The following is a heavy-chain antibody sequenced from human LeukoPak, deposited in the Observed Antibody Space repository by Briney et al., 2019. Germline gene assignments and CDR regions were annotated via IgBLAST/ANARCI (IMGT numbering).Heavy chain of an antibody. V-gene: IGHV1-18*01. J-gene: IGHJ4*02. Sequence: ASVKVSCKASGYTFNTYGFSWVRQAPGQGLEWGGWISAYNGNTDYAQKIQRRVTMTTDTSTSTAYMKLRSLKSDDTAVYYCARGLVDTAMVAPTYWGQGTLVTVSS. CDR1: GYTFNTYG. CDR2: ISAYNGNT. CDR3: ARGLVDTAMVAPTY. D-gene: IGHD5-18*01.